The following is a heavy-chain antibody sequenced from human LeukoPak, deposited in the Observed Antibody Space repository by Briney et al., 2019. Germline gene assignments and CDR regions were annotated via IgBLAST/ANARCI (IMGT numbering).Heavy chain of an antibody. J-gene: IGHJ4*02. CDR2: IYHSGST. V-gene: IGHV4-38-2*02. D-gene: IGHD5-24*01. CDR3: AIEYGSTATYYYFDY. Sequence: SETLSLTCTVSGGSLSSGYYWGWIRQPPGKGLEWIGSIYHSGSTYYNPSLKSRVTISVDTSKNQFSLKLSSVTAADTAVYYCAIEYGSTATYYYFDYWGQGTLVTVSS. CDR1: GGSLSSGYY.